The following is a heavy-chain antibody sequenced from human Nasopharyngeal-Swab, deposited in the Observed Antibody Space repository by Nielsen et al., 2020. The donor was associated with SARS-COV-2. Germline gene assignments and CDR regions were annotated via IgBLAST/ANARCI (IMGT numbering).Heavy chain of an antibody. Sequence: SETLSLTCTVSGGSISSYYWSWIRQPPGKGLAWIGYIYYSGSTNYNPSLKSRVTISVDTSNNQFSLKLSSVTAADTAVYYCAREPRGYSYGLGMDYYYMDVWGKGTTVTVSS. J-gene: IGHJ6*03. CDR2: IYYSGST. D-gene: IGHD5-18*01. V-gene: IGHV4-59*01. CDR1: GGSISSYY. CDR3: AREPRGYSYGLGMDYYYMDV.